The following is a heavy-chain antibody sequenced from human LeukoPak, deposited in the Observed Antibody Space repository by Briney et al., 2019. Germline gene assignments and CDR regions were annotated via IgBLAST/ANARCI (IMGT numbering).Heavy chain of an antibody. Sequence: PSETLPLTCTVSGGSISTYYWSWIRQPPGKGLEWIGYIYYSGSTNYNPSLKSRVTMSVDTSKNQFSLKLTSVTAADTAVYYCARDYSNYIMDYWGQGTLVTVSS. V-gene: IGHV4-59*01. CDR2: IYYSGST. D-gene: IGHD4-11*01. CDR1: GGSISTYY. CDR3: ARDYSNYIMDY. J-gene: IGHJ4*02.